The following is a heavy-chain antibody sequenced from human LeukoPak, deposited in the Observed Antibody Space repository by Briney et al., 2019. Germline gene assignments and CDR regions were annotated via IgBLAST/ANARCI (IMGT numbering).Heavy chain of an antibody. CDR1: GFSFSNFS. CDR2: ISSTSRTI. Sequence: PGGSLRLSCAASGFSFSNFSMNWVRQAPGKGLEWVSYISSTSRTIYYADSVKGRFTLSRDNAKNSVYLQMNSLRDEDTAVYFCARDPLRWLQNNYYYYYMDVWGKGTTVTVSS. V-gene: IGHV3-48*02. CDR3: ARDPLRWLQNNYYYYYMDV. J-gene: IGHJ6*03. D-gene: IGHD5-24*01.